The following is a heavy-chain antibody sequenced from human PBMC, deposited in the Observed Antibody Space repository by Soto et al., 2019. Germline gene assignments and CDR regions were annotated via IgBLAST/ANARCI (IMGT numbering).Heavy chain of an antibody. J-gene: IGHJ4*02. CDR1: GFTFSSYS. CDR2: ISSSSSTI. Sequence: GGSLRLSCAASGFTFSSYSMNWVRQAPGKGLEWVSYISSSSSTIYYADSVKGRFTISRDNAKNSLYLQMNSLRAEDTAVYYCARDLNYLNPYYFDYWGQGTLVTVSS. V-gene: IGHV3-48*01. CDR3: ARDLNYLNPYYFDY. D-gene: IGHD3-10*01.